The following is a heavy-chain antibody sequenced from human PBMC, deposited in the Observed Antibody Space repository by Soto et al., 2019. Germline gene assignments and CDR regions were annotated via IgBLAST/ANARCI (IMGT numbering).Heavy chain of an antibody. D-gene: IGHD1-26*01. Sequence: QVQLVQSGAEVKKPGASVKVSCKASGYTFTGYSIHWVRQAPGQRLEWMGWIDAANGNTKYSRRFQGRVSITSDTPASTAYMELSGLRSEDTAVYYCGRSVVGATGEILYNAMDVWGQGTTVTVSS. CDR3: GRSVVGATGEILYNAMDV. J-gene: IGHJ6*02. CDR2: IDAANGNT. V-gene: IGHV1-3*01. CDR1: GYTFTGYS.